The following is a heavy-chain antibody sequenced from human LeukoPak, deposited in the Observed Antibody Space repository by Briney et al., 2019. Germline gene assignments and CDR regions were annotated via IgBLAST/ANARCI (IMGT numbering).Heavy chain of an antibody. Sequence: SETLSLTCTVSGGSISSYYWSWIRQPPGKGLEWIGYIYYSGSTNYNPSLKSRVTISVDTSKNQFSLKLSSVTAADTAVYYCARLNYDFWSGYYIGWFDHWGQGTLVTVSS. CDR2: IYYSGST. D-gene: IGHD3-3*01. CDR3: ARLNYDFWSGYYIGWFDH. J-gene: IGHJ5*02. CDR1: GGSISSYY. V-gene: IGHV4-59*08.